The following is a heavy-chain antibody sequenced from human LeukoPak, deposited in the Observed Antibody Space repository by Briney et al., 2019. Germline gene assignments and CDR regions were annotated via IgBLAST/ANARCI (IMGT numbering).Heavy chain of an antibody. CDR2: IYHSGST. J-gene: IGHJ6*03. CDR3: TRVFAGPYYYCYMDV. D-gene: IGHD3-16*01. V-gene: IGHV4-4*02. CDR1: GGSISSSNW. Sequence: SGTLSLTCAVSGGSISSSNWWSWVRQPPGKGLEWIGEIYHSGSTNYNPSLKSRVTVSVDKSKNQFSLKLSSVTAADTAVYYCTRVFAGPYYYCYMDVWGKGTTVTVSS.